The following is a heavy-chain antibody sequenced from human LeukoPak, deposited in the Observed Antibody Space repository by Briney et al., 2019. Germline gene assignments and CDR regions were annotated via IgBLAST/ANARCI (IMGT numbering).Heavy chain of an antibody. J-gene: IGHJ4*02. CDR1: GGSISSGGYY. D-gene: IGHD6-13*01. V-gene: IGHV4-30-2*01. CDR2: IYYSGST. Sequence: SQTLSLTCTVSGGSISSGGYYWSWIRQPPGKGLEWIGYIYYSGSTYYNPSLKSRVTISIDTSKNQLSLNLNSVTAADTAVYYCARAAAYNLDHWGQGTLVTVSS. CDR3: ARAAAYNLDH.